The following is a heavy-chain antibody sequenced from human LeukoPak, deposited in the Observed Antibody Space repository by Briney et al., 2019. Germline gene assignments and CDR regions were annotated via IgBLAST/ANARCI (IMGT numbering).Heavy chain of an antibody. J-gene: IGHJ4*02. CDR1: GFTFSSYS. V-gene: IGHV3-48*04. D-gene: IGHD1-26*01. CDR3: ARAVYGSFFDY. Sequence: GGSLRLSCAASGFTFSSYSMNWVRQAPGKGLEWVSYISSSSSTIYYADSVKGRFTIPRDNAKNSLYLQMNSLRAEDTAVYYCARAVYGSFFDYWGQGTLVTVSS. CDR2: ISSSSSTI.